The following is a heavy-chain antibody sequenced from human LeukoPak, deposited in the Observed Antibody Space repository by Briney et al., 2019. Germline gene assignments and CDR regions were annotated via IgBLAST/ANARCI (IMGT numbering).Heavy chain of an antibody. CDR2: ISGSGGST. Sequence: PGGSLRLSCAASGFTFSSYAMSWVRQAPGKGLEWVSAISGSGGSTYYADSVRGRFTISRDNSKNTLYLQMNSLRAEDTAVYYCARDQGYSYGFDYWGQGTLVTVSS. D-gene: IGHD5-18*01. V-gene: IGHV3-23*01. CDR1: GFTFSSYA. J-gene: IGHJ4*02. CDR3: ARDQGYSYGFDY.